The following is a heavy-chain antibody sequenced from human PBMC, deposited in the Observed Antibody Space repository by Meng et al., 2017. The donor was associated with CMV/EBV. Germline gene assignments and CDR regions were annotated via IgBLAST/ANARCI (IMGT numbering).Heavy chain of an antibody. CDR1: GFTVRSTY. D-gene: IGHD2/OR15-2a*01. CDR3: ARAASSSMTLDP. J-gene: IGHJ5*02. V-gene: IGHV3-66*02. CDR2: IYSGGST. Sequence: SCAAPGFTVRSTYMGWVRQAPGKGLEWVSVIYSGGSTYYADSVKGRFTISRDNSKNTLYLQMNSLRAEDTAVYYCARAASSSMTLDPWSQGTLVTVSS.